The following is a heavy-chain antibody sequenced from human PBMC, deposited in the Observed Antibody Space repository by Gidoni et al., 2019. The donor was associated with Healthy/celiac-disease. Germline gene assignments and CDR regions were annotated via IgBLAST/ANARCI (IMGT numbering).Heavy chain of an antibody. D-gene: IGHD6-13*01. CDR2: MNPNSGNT. CDR3: ARGLPSPYSSSTLDY. CDR1: GYPVTRYD. J-gene: IGHJ4*02. Sequence: QVQLVQSGAAVKKPGASWKVPCTASGYPVTRYDINWVRQATGQGLEWKGWMNPNSGNTGYAQKFQGRVTMTRNTSISTAYMERSSLRSEDTDVYYCARGLPSPYSSSTLDYWGQGTLVTVSS. V-gene: IGHV1-8*01.